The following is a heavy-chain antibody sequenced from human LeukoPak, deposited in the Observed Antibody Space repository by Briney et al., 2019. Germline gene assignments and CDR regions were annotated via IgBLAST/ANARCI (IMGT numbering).Heavy chain of an antibody. D-gene: IGHD6-13*01. J-gene: IGHJ4*02. V-gene: IGHV3-21*01. CDR2: ISSSSSYI. CDR3: ARAHRSLIAAAATFDY. Sequence: GGSLRLSCAASGFTFDDYGMSWVRQAPGKGLEWVSSISSSSSYIYYADSVKGRFTISRDNAKNSLYLQMNSLRAEGTAVYYCARAHRSLIAAAATFDYWAQGTLVTVSS. CDR1: GFTFDDYG.